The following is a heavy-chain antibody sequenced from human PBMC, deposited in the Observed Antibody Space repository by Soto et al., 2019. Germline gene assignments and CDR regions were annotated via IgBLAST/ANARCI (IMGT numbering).Heavy chain of an antibody. CDR3: ARIETLTYHKTRGTDLDF. Sequence: QVQLVQSGAEVKKPGSSVRVSCKVSGGTFGSHTFTWVRQAPGQGLEWMGEIIPVFNAANYAQRFQDRVTITEDRSATTVSLELSRLTSADTATYYCARIETLTYHKTRGTDLDFWGQGTLVIVSS. CDR1: GGTFGSHT. J-gene: IGHJ4*02. D-gene: IGHD4-17*01. V-gene: IGHV1-69*06. CDR2: IIPVFNAA.